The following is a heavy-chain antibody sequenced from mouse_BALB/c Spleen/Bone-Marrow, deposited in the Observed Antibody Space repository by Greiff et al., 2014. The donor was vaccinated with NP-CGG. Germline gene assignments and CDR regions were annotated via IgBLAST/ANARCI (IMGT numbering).Heavy chain of an antibody. D-gene: IGHD4-1*02. V-gene: IGHV1-4*01. J-gene: IGHJ3*01. CDR2: INPSSGFT. Sequence: QVQLQQSGAELARPGASVKMSCKASGYTFTSYTMHWVKQRPGQGLEWIGYINPSSGFTNYNQKFKDKATLTADKSSSTAYMQLSSLTSEDSAVYYCARWANWDGFAYWGQGTLVTVSA. CDR3: ARWANWDGFAY. CDR1: GYTFTSYT.